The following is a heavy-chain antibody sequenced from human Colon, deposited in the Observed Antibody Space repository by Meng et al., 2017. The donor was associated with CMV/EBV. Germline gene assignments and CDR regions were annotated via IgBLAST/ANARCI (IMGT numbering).Heavy chain of an antibody. J-gene: IGHJ4*02. CDR2: IRFDAKEQ. Sequence: LSLTCAASGFNFNSFGMHWVRQAPGKGLEWVAFIRFDAKEQYYSDSVKGRFTISRDNAMSTLYLHMDGLRPDDTAVYYCAKREASASLDYWGQGTLVTVSS. V-gene: IGHV3-30*02. CDR3: AKREASASLDY. CDR1: GFNFNSFG. D-gene: IGHD5-24*01.